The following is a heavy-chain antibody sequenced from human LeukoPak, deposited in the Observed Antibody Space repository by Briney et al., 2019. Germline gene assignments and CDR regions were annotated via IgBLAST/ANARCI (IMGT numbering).Heavy chain of an antibody. CDR3: ARRTFGGVIAY. D-gene: IGHD3-16*02. CDR2: IYHSGST. CDR1: GYSISSGYY. J-gene: IGHJ4*02. Sequence: SETLSLTCTVSGYSISSGYYWGWLRQPPGKGLEWIGSIYHSGSTNYSPSLKSRVTLSVDTSKNQFSLRLSSVTAADTAVYYCARRTFGGVIAYWGQGTLVTVSS. V-gene: IGHV4-38-2*02.